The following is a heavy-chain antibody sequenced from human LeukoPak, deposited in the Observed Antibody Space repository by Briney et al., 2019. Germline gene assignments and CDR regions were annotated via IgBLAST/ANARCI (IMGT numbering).Heavy chain of an antibody. D-gene: IGHD3-10*01. CDR1: GGSISSYY. J-gene: IGHJ6*02. CDR2: IYYSGST. V-gene: IGHV4-59*12. CDR3: ARDIYYYGSGSYLYYGMDV. Sequence: PSETLSLTCTVSGGSISSYYWSWIRQPPGKGLEWIGNIYYSGSTYYNPSLKSRVTISVDTSKNQFSLKLSSVTAADTAVYYCARDIYYYGSGSYLYYGMDVWGQGTTVTVSS.